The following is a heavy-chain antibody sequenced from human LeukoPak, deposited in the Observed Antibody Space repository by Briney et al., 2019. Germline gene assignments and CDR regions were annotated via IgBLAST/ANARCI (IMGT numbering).Heavy chain of an antibody. V-gene: IGHV3-30-3*01. CDR2: ISYDGSNK. CDR1: GFTFSSYA. CDR3: ARQKGLLLYQDAFDI. J-gene: IGHJ3*02. Sequence: PGGSLRLSCAASGFTFSSYAMHWVRQAPGKGLEWVAVISYDGSNKYYADSVKGRFTISRDNSKNTLYLQMNSLRAEDTAVYYCARQKGLLLYQDAFDIWGQGTMVTVSS. D-gene: IGHD2-8*01.